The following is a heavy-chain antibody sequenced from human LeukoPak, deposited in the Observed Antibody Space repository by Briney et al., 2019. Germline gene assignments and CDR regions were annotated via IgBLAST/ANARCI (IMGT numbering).Heavy chain of an antibody. D-gene: IGHD1-26*01. CDR3: ARVGTWELLRVFDY. CDR1: GFTFTDYW. J-gene: IGHJ4*02. CDR2: IHKAGTES. Sequence: PGGSLRLSCAASGFTFTDYWMTWVRQVPGKGLEWVANIHKAGTESYYVDSVKGRFAISRDNAKNSLYLQLSSLRVDDTAVYYCARVGTWELLRVFDYWGQGTLVTVSS. V-gene: IGHV3-7*01.